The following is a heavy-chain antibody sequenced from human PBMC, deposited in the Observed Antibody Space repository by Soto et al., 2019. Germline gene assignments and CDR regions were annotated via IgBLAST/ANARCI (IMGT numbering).Heavy chain of an antibody. Sequence: QVQLQKWGAGPLRPLETLSLTCGVSGGSFSGYYWAWIRQSPGKGLEWIGEINDRGSINYNPSLKSRVIISVDTSKNHYSLNLRSVTAADTAVYYCARESHDILTGPPWVWYFDLWGRGTLVTVSS. J-gene: IGHJ2*01. V-gene: IGHV4-34*01. D-gene: IGHD3-9*01. CDR2: INDRGSI. CDR3: ARESHDILTGPPWVWYFDL. CDR1: GGSFSGYY.